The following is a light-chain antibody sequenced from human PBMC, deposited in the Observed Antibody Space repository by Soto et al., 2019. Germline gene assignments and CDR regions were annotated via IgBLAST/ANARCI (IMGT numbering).Light chain of an antibody. J-gene: IGLJ1*01. Sequence: QSALTQPASVSASPRQSIAISCSGTSSDVGAYDYVSWYQHHPGKAPKLIIYEVTYRPSGVSNRFSASKSGNTASLTISGLQAEDEADYYCSSYTRSSTYVFGTGTKLTVL. CDR2: EVT. V-gene: IGLV2-14*01. CDR3: SSYTRSSTYV. CDR1: SSDVGAYDY.